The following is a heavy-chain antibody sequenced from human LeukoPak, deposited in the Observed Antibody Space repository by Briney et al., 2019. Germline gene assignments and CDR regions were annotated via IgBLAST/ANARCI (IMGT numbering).Heavy chain of an antibody. CDR2: ISGSGRYA. D-gene: IGHD6-13*01. V-gene: IGHV3-23*01. J-gene: IGHJ4*02. CDR1: GFPFSSHA. CDR3: VRVSSTWYDNPPFDF. Sequence: GGSLRLSCAASGFPFSSHAMSWVRQTPGKGLEWVATISGSGRYAYYGDSVKGRFTISRDNSENKLYLEMNALRAEDTAVHYCVRVSSTWYDNPPFDFWGQGTLVTVSS.